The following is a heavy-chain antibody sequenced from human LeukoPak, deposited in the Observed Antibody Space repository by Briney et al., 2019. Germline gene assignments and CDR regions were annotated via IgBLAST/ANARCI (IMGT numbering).Heavy chain of an antibody. Sequence: TSETLSLTCTVSDGSISSYYWSWIRQPPGKGLEWIGYIYYSGSTNYNPSLKSRVTISVDTSKNQFSLKLSSVTAADTAVYYCARESQLRFFDYWGQGTLVTVSS. J-gene: IGHJ4*02. CDR2: IYYSGST. CDR1: DGSISSYY. CDR3: ARESQLRFFDY. V-gene: IGHV4-59*01. D-gene: IGHD6-6*01.